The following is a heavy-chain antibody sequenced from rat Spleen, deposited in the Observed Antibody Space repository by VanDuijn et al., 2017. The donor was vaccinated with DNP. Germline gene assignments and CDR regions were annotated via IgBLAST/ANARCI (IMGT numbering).Heavy chain of an antibody. V-gene: IGHV5-7*01. CDR1: GFTFSDYN. CDR2: IHSDGSST. D-gene: IGHD1-7*01. Sequence: EVQLVESGGGLVQDGRSLKLSCAASGFTFSDYNMAWVRQAPKRGLEWITTIHSDGSSTYYRDSVRGRFTISRDYARSTLYLQMDSLRSEDTATYYCATASYFGYDYGFAYWGQGTLVTVSS. CDR3: ATASYFGYDYGFAY. J-gene: IGHJ3*01.